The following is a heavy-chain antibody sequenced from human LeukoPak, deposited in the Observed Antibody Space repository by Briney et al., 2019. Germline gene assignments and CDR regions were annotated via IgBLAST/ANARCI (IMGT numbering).Heavy chain of an antibody. J-gene: IGHJ3*02. CDR3: ARNTMIVVTDAFDI. CDR2: ISSSSSYI. CDR1: GYSISSGYY. D-gene: IGHD3-22*01. Sequence: ETPSLTCAVSGYSISSGYYWGWVRQAPGKGLEWVSSISSSSSYIYYADSVKGRFTISRDNAKNSLYLQMNSLRAEDTAVYYCARNTMIVVTDAFDIWGQGTMVTVSS. V-gene: IGHV3-21*01.